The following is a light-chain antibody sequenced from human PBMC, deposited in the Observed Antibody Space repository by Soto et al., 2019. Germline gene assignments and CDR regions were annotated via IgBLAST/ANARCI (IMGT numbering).Light chain of an antibody. Sequence: QSALTQPASVSGSPGQSITISCTGTSSDVGNYNLVSWYQQHPGKAPKLMIYEVSKRPSGISNRFSGSKSGNTASLRASLTVSGLQAEDEADYYCCSYAGSDTWVFGGGTKLTVL. CDR2: EVS. V-gene: IGLV2-23*02. J-gene: IGLJ3*02. CDR3: CSYAGSDTWV. CDR1: SSDVGNYNL.